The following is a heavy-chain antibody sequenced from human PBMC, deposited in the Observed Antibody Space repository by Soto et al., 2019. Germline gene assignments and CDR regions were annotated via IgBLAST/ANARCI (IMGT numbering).Heavy chain of an antibody. CDR1: GFSFSTYE. Sequence: GGSLRLSCAASGFSFSTYEMNWVRQAPGKGLEWVSYISKNGIDIYYADSVKGRFTITRDSSNSTLSLQMNSLRVEDTAVYYCVKTRGGYSYGYYGMDVWGQGTTVTVSS. J-gene: IGHJ6*02. V-gene: IGHV3-48*03. D-gene: IGHD5-18*01. CDR2: ISKNGIDI. CDR3: VKTRGGYSYGYYGMDV.